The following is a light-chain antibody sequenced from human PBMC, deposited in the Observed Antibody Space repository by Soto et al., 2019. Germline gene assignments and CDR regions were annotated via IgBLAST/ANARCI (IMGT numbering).Light chain of an antibody. J-gene: IGKJ1*01. V-gene: IGKV1-5*01. CDR2: DVS. Sequence: DIQMTQSPSTLSASVGDRVTITCRASQSISSWLAWYHQKPGKAPKLLIYDVSSLESGVPSRFSGSGSGTEFTLTISSLQPDDFATYYCQHYNSYSEAFGQGTKVDIK. CDR3: QHYNSYSEA. CDR1: QSISSW.